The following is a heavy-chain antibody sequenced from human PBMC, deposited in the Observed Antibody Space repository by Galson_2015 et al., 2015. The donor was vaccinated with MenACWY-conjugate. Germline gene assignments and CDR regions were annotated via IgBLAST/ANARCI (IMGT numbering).Heavy chain of an antibody. V-gene: IGHV4-59*01. J-gene: IGHJ4*02. CDR3: ASGGSGRYSGSYYFDY. CDR1: GGSISSYY. Sequence: TLSLTCTVSGGSISSYYWSWIRQPPGKGLEWIGYIYYSGSTNYNPSLKSRVTISVDTSKNQFSLKLSSVTAADTAVYYCASGGSGRYSGSYYFDYWGQGTLVTVSS. CDR2: IYYSGST. D-gene: IGHD1-26*01.